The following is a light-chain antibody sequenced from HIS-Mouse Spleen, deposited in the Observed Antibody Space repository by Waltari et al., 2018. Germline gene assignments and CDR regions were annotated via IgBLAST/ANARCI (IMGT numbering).Light chain of an antibody. V-gene: IGLV3-10*01. CDR2: EES. CDR1: ALPKKY. CDR3: YSTDSSGNHRV. Sequence: SYELTQPPSVSVSPGQTARITCSGDALPKKYAYWYPQKSGQPPVLVIHEESKRPPGIPERFSGSSSGTMATLTISGAQVEDEADYYCYSTDSSGNHRVFGGGTKLTVL. J-gene: IGLJ2*01.